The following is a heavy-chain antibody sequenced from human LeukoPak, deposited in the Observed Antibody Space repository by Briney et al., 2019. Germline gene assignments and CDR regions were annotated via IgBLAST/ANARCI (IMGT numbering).Heavy chain of an antibody. CDR1: GYTFTSYY. J-gene: IGHJ2*01. CDR2: INPSGGST. CDR3: ARDASNWYFDL. Sequence: ASVKVSCKASGYTFTSYYMHWVRQAPGQGLEWMGIINPSGGSTSYAQKFQGRVTMTRDTSRSTVYMELSSLRSEDTAVYYCARDASNWYFDLWGRGTLVTVSS. V-gene: IGHV1-46*01. D-gene: IGHD6-6*01.